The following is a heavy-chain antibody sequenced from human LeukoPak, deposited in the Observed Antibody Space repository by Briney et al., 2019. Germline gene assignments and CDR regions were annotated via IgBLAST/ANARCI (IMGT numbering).Heavy chain of an antibody. CDR3: VKDLGGSLDY. J-gene: IGHJ4*02. V-gene: IGHV3-64D*09. CDR2: ISSNGVNT. CDR1: GFTFSSHA. D-gene: IGHD3-16*01. Sequence: PGGSLRLSCSASGFTFSSHAMYWVRQAPGKGLEYVSAISSNGVNTYYAESLKGRFTISRDNSKNTLHLQMSSLRAEDTAVYYCVKDLGGSLDYWGQGTLVTVSS.